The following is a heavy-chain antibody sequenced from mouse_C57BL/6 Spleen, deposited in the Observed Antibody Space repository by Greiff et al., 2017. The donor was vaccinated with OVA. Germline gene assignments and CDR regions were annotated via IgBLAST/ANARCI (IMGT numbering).Heavy chain of an antibody. V-gene: IGHV7-3*01. CDR3: ARYHYYGRSYGYYAMDY. J-gene: IGHJ4*01. CDR2: IINKADGYTT. D-gene: IGHD1-1*01. Sequence: EVQLMESGGGLVQPGGSLSLSCAASGFTFTDYSMSWVRQPPGHALEWFGFIINKADGYTTESRASVTGRFTISRDNSQSSLYLQMNALRAEDSATYYWARYHYYGRSYGYYAMDYWGQGTSVTVSS. CDR1: GFTFTDYS.